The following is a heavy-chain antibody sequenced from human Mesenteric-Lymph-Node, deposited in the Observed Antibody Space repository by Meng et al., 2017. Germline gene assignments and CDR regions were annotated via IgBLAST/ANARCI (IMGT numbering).Heavy chain of an antibody. V-gene: IGHV4-59*08. CDR2: IYYSGST. CDR1: GGSISSYY. D-gene: IGHD3-10*01. Sequence: QVQLPGSGPGLVKPSETLSLPCTGSGGSISSYYWSWIRQPPGKGLEWIGHIYYSGSTNYNPSLKSRVTISVDTSKNQFSLKLSSVTATDTAVYYCARQSGYFDYWGQGTLVTVSS. J-gene: IGHJ4*02. CDR3: ARQSGYFDY.